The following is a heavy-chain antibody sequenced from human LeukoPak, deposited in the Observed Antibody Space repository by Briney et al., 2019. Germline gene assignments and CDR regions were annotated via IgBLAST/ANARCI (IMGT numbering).Heavy chain of an antibody. CDR1: GGSISSSSYY. D-gene: IGHD3-9*01. CDR2: IYYSGST. Sequence: SETLSLTCTVSGGSISSSSYYWGWIRQPPGKGLEWIGSIYYSGSTYYNPSLKSRVTISVNTSKNQFSLKLSSVTAADTAVYYCARPLNYDILTGYGYWGQGTLVTVSS. J-gene: IGHJ4*02. V-gene: IGHV4-39*01. CDR3: ARPLNYDILTGYGY.